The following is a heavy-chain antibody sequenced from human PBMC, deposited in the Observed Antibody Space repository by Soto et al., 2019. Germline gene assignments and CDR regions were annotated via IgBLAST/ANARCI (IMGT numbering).Heavy chain of an antibody. CDR3: ARASAAARYDGMDV. CDR2: IKQDGSEK. J-gene: IGHJ6*02. Sequence: QPGGSLRLSCAASGFTFSSYWMSWVRQAPGKGLEWVANIKQDGSEKYYVDSVKGRFTISRDNAKNSLYLQMNSLRAEDTAVYYCARASAAARYDGMDVWGQGTTVTLSS. CDR1: GFTFSSYW. V-gene: IGHV3-7*01. D-gene: IGHD6-13*01.